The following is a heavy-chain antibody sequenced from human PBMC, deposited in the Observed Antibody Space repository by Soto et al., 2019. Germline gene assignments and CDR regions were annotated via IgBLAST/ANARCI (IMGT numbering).Heavy chain of an antibody. CDR3: ARLWDSSGYSQKYVDY. V-gene: IGHV4-59*08. CDR1: GGSISSHY. J-gene: IGHJ4*02. CDR2: IYYTGTT. Sequence: PSETLSLTCTVSGGSISSHYWSWIRQPPGKGLEWIGYIYYTGTTSYNPSLESRVTISVDTSKNQLSLKLSSVTAADTAVYYCARLWDSSGYSQKYVDYWGQGNMVTVS. D-gene: IGHD3-22*01.